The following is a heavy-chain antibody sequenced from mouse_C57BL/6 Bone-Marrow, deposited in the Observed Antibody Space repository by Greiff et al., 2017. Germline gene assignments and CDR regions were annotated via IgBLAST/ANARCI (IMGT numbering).Heavy chain of an antibody. CDR3: ARWNWEGYYDMDY. CDR1: GYTFTGYW. CDR2: IDPSDSET. D-gene: IGHD4-1*01. Sequence: QVQLQQPGAELVRPGSSVKLSCKASGYTFTGYWMHWVRQRPIQGLEWIGYIDPSDSETHDNQKYKDKATLTVDKSSSTAYLHLSCLTSEDSAVYDCARWNWEGYYDMDYWGQGTSATVSA. J-gene: IGHJ4*01. V-gene: IGHV1-52*01.